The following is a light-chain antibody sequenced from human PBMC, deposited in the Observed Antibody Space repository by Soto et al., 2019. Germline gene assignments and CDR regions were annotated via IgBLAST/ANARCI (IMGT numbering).Light chain of an antibody. Sequence: QSVLAQPASVAGSPGQSITISCTGTSINVGSYKLVSWYKQHPGKAPKLMIFEVNKRPSGVSNRFSGSKSGNTASLTISGLKVEDEADYYCCSSGGSPTDVFGNGTKVTV. CDR2: EVN. J-gene: IGLJ1*01. V-gene: IGLV2-23*02. CDR1: SINVGSYKL. CDR3: CSSGGSPTDV.